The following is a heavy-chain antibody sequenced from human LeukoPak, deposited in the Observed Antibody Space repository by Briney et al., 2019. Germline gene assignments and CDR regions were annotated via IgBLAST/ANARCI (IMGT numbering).Heavy chain of an antibody. V-gene: IGHV1-69*05. D-gene: IGHD3-10*01. CDR2: IIPIFGTA. J-gene: IGHJ5*02. CDR3: ARGPLYGSGSYTWFDP. Sequence: SVKVSCKASGGTFSSYAISWVRQAPGQGLEWMGGIIPIFGTANYAQKFQGRVTMTRDMSTSTVYMELSSLRSEDTAVYYCARGPLYGSGSYTWFDPWGQGTLVTVSS. CDR1: GGTFSSYA.